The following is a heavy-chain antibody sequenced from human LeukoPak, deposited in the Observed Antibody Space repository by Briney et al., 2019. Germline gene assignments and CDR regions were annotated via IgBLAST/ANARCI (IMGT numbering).Heavy chain of an antibody. CDR1: GFTFSSYW. CDR2: IKQDGSEK. D-gene: IGHD5-18*01. Sequence: PGGSLRLSCAASGFTFSSYWMSWVRQAPGKGLEWVANIKQDGSEKYYVDSVKGRFTISRDNAKNSLHLQMNSLRAEDTAVYYCAREKVRGYSYGPRAFDYWGQGTLVTVSS. V-gene: IGHV3-7*03. CDR3: AREKVRGYSYGPRAFDY. J-gene: IGHJ4*02.